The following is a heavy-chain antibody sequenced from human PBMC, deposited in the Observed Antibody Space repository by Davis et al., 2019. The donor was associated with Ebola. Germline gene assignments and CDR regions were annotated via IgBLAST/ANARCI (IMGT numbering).Heavy chain of an antibody. CDR3: AKGGANVVRGVIISYYYYGMDV. CDR1: GFTFSSYG. J-gene: IGHJ6*02. D-gene: IGHD3-10*01. V-gene: IGHV3-23*01. CDR2: ISGSGGST. Sequence: GESLKISCAASGFTFSSYGMHWVRQAPGKGLEWVSAISGSGGSTYYADSVKGRFTISRDNSKNTLYLQMNSLRAEDTAVYYCAKGGANVVRGVIISYYYYGMDVWGQGTTVTVSS.